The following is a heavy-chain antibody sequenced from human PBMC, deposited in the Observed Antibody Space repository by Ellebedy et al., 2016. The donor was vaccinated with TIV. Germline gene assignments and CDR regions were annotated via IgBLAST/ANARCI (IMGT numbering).Heavy chain of an antibody. V-gene: IGHV1-2*02. Sequence: ASVKVSXXASGYTFTGYYMHWVRQAPGQGLEWMGWINPNSGGTKYSQKFQGRVTITRDTSASTAYMELSSLRSEDTAVYYCARVLAAAGVFYFDYWGQGTLVTVSS. J-gene: IGHJ4*02. D-gene: IGHD6-13*01. CDR2: INPNSGGT. CDR1: GYTFTGYY. CDR3: ARVLAAAGVFYFDY.